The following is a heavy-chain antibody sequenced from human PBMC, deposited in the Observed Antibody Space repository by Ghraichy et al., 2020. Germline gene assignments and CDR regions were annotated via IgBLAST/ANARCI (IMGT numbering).Heavy chain of an antibody. Sequence: SETLSLTCTVSGGSIRSYYWSWIRQPPGKGLEWIGYIYYSGSTNYNPSLKSRVTISVDTSKNQFSLKLSSVTAADTAVYYCARDLMEGRWEQGWFDPWGQGTLVTVSS. CDR3: ARDLMEGRWEQGWFDP. CDR1: GGSIRSYY. CDR2: IYYSGST. D-gene: IGHD1-26*01. V-gene: IGHV4-59*01. J-gene: IGHJ5*02.